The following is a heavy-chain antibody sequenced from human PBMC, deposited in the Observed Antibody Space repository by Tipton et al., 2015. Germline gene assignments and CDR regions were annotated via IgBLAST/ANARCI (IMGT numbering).Heavy chain of an antibody. CDR2: ITSNGYNT. J-gene: IGHJ4*02. Sequence: GSLRLSCAASGFSFNNYWMHWVRQAPGKGLEYVSAITSNGYNTYYADSVKGRFTISRDNSKNTLYLQMSSLRAEDTAVYYCVKDRYYYDDSGYSPLDYWGQGTLVTVSS. V-gene: IGHV3-64D*08. CDR1: GFSFNNYW. D-gene: IGHD3-22*01. CDR3: VKDRYYYDDSGYSPLDY.